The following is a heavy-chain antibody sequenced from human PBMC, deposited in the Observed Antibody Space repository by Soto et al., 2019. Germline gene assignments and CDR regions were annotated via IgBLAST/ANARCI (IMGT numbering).Heavy chain of an antibody. CDR3: ARLGGDYITRVDY. D-gene: IGHD2-21*02. CDR1: GGSFSGYY. Sequence: SETLSLTCAVYGGSFSGYYWSWIRQPPGKGLEWIGEINHSGSTNYNPSLKSRVTISVDTSKNQFSLKLSSVTAADTAVYYCARLGGDYITRVDYWGQGTLVTVSS. J-gene: IGHJ4*02. CDR2: INHSGST. V-gene: IGHV4-34*01.